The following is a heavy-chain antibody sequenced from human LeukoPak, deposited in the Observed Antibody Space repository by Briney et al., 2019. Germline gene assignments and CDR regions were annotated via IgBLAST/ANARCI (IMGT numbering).Heavy chain of an antibody. Sequence: PGGSLRLSCAASGFTFSSYGMHWVRQAPGKGLEWVAVISYDGSNKYYADSVKGRFTISRDNSKNTLYLQMNSLRAEDTAVYYCTTGRRGRDVDYWGQGTLVTASS. CDR2: ISYDGSNK. CDR3: TTGRRGRDVDY. V-gene: IGHV3-30*03. J-gene: IGHJ4*02. CDR1: GFTFSSYG. D-gene: IGHD3-16*01.